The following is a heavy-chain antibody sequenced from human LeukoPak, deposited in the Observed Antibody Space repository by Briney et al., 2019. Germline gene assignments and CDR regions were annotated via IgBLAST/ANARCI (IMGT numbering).Heavy chain of an antibody. CDR1: GFTFSNYW. J-gene: IGHJ4*02. CDR2: INQDATKE. V-gene: IGHV3-7*01. CDR3: VRDGGVSGYDLLDY. D-gene: IGHD5-12*01. Sequence: GGSLRLSCAASGFTFSNYWMTWVRQAPGKGLEWLAVINQDATKEYYMDSVKARFTISRDSAKNSVSLQMNSLRAEDTAVYYCVRDGGVSGYDLLDYWGQGTLVTVSS.